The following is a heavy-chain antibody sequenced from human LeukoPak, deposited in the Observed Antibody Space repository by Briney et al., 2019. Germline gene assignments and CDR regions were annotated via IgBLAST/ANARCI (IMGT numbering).Heavy chain of an antibody. CDR1: GGSFSGYY. V-gene: IGHV4-34*01. Sequence: PSETLSLTCAVYGGSFSGYYWSWIRQPPGKGLEWIGEINHSGSTNYNPSLKSRVTISVDTSKNQFSLKLSSVTAADTAVYYCARRGRYSYGRTPFDYWGQGTPVTVSS. CDR3: ARRGRYSYGRTPFDY. D-gene: IGHD5-18*01. CDR2: INHSGST. J-gene: IGHJ4*02.